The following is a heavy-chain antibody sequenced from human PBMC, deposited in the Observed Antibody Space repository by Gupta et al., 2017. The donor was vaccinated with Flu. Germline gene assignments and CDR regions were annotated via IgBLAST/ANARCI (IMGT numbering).Heavy chain of an antibody. D-gene: IGHD5-18*01. Sequence: QVQLVESGVGLVKPGGSLRIACATTGFTFSDHNMGWIRQAPGKGVEGTSYIGSSRTNQCDRKSLKARSTNSRYNVKNSLYLDINNLKAEDTAIDDGAIDGYGTFASVLFQSWGQGTLVTVSS. V-gene: IGHV3-11*01. CDR3: AIDGYGTFASVLFQS. CDR1: GFTFSDHN. CDR2: IGSSRTNQ. J-gene: IGHJ5*02.